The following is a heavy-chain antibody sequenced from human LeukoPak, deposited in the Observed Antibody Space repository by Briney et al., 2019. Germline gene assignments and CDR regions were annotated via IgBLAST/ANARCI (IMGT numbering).Heavy chain of an antibody. J-gene: IGHJ3*02. CDR2: IYSGGST. Sequence: GGSLRLSCAASGFTVSSNYMSWVRQAPGKGLEWVSVIYSGGSTYYADSVKGRFTISRDNSKNTLYLQMNSLRAEDTAVYYCARDSYLLGGYYLDPAFDIWGQGTMVTVSS. CDR3: ARDSYLLGGYYLDPAFDI. D-gene: IGHD3-22*01. CDR1: GFTVSSNY. V-gene: IGHV3-53*01.